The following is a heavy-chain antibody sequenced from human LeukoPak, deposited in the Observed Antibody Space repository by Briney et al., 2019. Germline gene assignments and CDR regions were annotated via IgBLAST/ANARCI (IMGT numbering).Heavy chain of an antibody. V-gene: IGHV4-30-4*01. J-gene: IGHJ5*02. CDR1: GGSISSGDYY. D-gene: IGHD3-22*01. Sequence: SETLSLTCTVSGGSISSGDYYWSWIRQPPGKGLEWIAYMYYSGSTYYNPSLKSRVTMSADTSKNQLSLKLSSVTAADTAVYYCARPYYYDSRIDPWGQGILVTVYS. CDR2: MYYSGST. CDR3: ARPYYYDSRIDP.